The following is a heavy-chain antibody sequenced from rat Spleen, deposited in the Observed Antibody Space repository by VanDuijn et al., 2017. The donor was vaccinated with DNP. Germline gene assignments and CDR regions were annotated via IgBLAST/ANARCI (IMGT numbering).Heavy chain of an antibody. D-gene: IGHD1-12*02. CDR1: GFTFSDYY. CDR2: ISTGGGTL. Sequence: EVQLVESGGGLVQPGRSLKLSCAASGFTFSDYYMAWVRQAPTKGLEWVATISTGGGTLYYRDSVKGRFTISRDDAKNTLYLQMNSLRSEDTACYYCVRVGDLHDGGSGDALDVWGQGTSVTVSS. J-gene: IGHJ4*01. CDR3: VRVGDLHDGGSGDALDV. V-gene: IGHV5-25*01.